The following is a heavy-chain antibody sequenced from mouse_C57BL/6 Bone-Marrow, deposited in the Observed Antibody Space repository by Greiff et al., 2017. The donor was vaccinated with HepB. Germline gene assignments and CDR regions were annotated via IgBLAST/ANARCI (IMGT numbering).Heavy chain of an antibody. J-gene: IGHJ2*01. CDR2: INPSSGYT. V-gene: IGHV1-4*01. CDR3: ARDITTVVGFDY. CDR1: GYTFTSYT. D-gene: IGHD1-1*01. Sequence: LVESGAELARPGASVKMSCKASGYTFTSYTMHWVKQRPGQGLEWIGYINPSSGYTKYNQKFKDKATLTVDKSSSTAYMQLRSLTSEDAAVYYCARDITTVVGFDYWGQGTTLTVSS.